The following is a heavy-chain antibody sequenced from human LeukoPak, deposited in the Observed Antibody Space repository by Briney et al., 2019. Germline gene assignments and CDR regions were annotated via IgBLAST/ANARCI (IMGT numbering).Heavy chain of an antibody. CDR2: IYTSGST. V-gene: IGHV4-61*02. D-gene: IGHD6-19*01. Sequence: SSQTLSLTCTVSGGSISSGSYYWSWIRQPAGKGLEWIGRIYTSGSTNYNPSLKSRVTISVDTSKNQFSLKLSSVTAADTAVYYCARVGSSVNLGFYMDVWGKGTTVTISS. CDR1: GGSISSGSYY. CDR3: ARVGSSVNLGFYMDV. J-gene: IGHJ6*03.